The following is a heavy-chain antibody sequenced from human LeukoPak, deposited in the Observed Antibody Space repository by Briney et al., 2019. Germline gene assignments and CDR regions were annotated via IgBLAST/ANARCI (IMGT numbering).Heavy chain of an antibody. Sequence: GGSLRLSCAASGFTFDDYAMHWVRHAAGKGLEWVSGISWNSGSIGYADSVKGRFTISRDNAKNSLYLQMNSLRAEDTALYYCAKDTGWSASSLDYWGQGTLVTVSS. D-gene: IGHD6-19*01. V-gene: IGHV3-9*01. CDR2: ISWNSGSI. CDR3: AKDTGWSASSLDY. CDR1: GFTFDDYA. J-gene: IGHJ4*02.